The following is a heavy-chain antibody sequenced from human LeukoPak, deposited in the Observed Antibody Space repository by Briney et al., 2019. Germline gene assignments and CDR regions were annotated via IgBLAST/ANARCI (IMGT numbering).Heavy chain of an antibody. CDR3: ARETLSDYYDSSGSYFDY. CDR1: GFTFSSHN. J-gene: IGHJ4*02. Sequence: PGGSLRLSCAASGFTFSSHNMNWVRQAPGKGLEWVSYISSGSDTIKYADSVKGRFTISRDNAKNSLFLQMNSLRAEDTAVYYCARETLSDYYDSSGSYFDYWGQGTLVTVSS. V-gene: IGHV3-48*01. CDR2: ISSGSDTI. D-gene: IGHD3-22*01.